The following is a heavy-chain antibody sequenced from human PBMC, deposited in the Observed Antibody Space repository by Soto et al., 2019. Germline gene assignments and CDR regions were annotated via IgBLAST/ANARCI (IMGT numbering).Heavy chain of an antibody. J-gene: IGHJ4*02. D-gene: IGHD1-26*01. CDR3: ARDRSRYSGSWNPY. CDR1: GFTFSSYA. Sequence: PGGSLRLSCAASGFTFSSYAMHWVRQAPGKGLEWVAVISYDGSNKYYADSVKGRFTISRDNSKNTLYLQMNSLRAEDTAVYYCARDRSRYSGSWNPYSGQGTLVTVST. CDR2: ISYDGSNK. V-gene: IGHV3-30-3*01.